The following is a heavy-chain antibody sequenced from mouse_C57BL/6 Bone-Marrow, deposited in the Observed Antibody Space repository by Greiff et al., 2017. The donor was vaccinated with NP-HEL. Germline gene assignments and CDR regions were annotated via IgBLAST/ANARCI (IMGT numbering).Heavy chain of an antibody. Sequence: EVKLVESGGGLVKPGGSLKLSCAASGFTFSSYAMSWVRQTPDKRLEWVATISDGGSYTHYPDNVKGRSTISSDNAKNNLYLQMSHLKAEDTAMYYCARDRIYYYGSSYWYFDVWGTGTTVTVSS. CDR3: ARDRIYYYGSSYWYFDV. J-gene: IGHJ1*03. CDR1: GFTFSSYA. D-gene: IGHD1-1*01. CDR2: ISDGGSYT. V-gene: IGHV5-4*01.